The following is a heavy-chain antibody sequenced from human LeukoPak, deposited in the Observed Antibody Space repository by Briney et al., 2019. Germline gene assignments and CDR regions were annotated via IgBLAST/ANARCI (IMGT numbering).Heavy chain of an antibody. CDR2: IIPIFGTA. J-gene: IGHJ4*02. CDR1: GGTFSSYA. D-gene: IGHD2-2*02. V-gene: IGHV1-69*13. CDR3: ARLGYCSSTSCYTRWPGYYFDY. Sequence: SVKVSCKASGGTFSSYAISWVRQAPGQGLEWMGGIIPIFGTANYAQKFQGRVTITADESTSTAYMELSSLRSEDTAVYYCARLGYCSSTSCYTRWPGYYFDYWGQGTLVTVSS.